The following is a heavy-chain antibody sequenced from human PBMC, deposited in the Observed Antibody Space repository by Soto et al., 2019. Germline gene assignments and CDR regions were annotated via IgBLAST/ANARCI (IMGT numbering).Heavy chain of an antibody. V-gene: IGHV4-61*08. CDR3: ARVRGGTTFVY. J-gene: IGHJ4*02. D-gene: IGHD1-26*01. CDR1: GDSMTRGDYS. CDR2: IYYSGST. Sequence: PSETLSLPCTVSGDSMTRGDYSRSWVRQPPGKGLEWIGYIYYSGSTNYNPSLKSRVTVSVDTSKNQFSLKLSSVTAADTAVYYCARVRGGTTFVYWGQGTLVTVSS.